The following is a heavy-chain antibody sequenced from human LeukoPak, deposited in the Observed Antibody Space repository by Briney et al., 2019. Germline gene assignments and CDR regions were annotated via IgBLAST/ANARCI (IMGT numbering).Heavy chain of an antibody. D-gene: IGHD3-10*01. CDR1: GGSISSYY. J-gene: IGHJ4*02. CDR3: ARRTNYYGSGSYEDY. V-gene: IGHV4-59*08. Sequence: KTSETLSLTCTVSGGSISSYYWSWIRQPPGKGLEWIGYIYYSGSTNYNPSLKSRVTISVDTSKNQFSLKLSSVTAADTAVYYCARRTNYYGSGSYEDYWGQGTLVTVSS. CDR2: IYYSGST.